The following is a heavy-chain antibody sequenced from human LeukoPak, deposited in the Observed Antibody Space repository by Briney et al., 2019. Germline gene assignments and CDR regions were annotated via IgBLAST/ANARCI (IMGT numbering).Heavy chain of an antibody. CDR1: GYTFTSYD. CDR3: ARAQISGWAFDI. V-gene: IGHV1-8*01. D-gene: IGHD2-15*01. CDR2: MNPNSGNT. J-gene: IGHJ3*02. Sequence: GASVKVSRKASGYTFTSYDINWVRQATGQGLEWMGWMNPNSGNTGYAQKFQGRVTMTRNTSISTAYMELSSLRSEDTAVYYCARAQISGWAFDIWGQGTMVTVSS.